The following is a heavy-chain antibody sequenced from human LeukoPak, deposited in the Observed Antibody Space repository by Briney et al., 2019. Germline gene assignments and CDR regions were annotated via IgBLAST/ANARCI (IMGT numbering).Heavy chain of an antibody. J-gene: IGHJ4*02. D-gene: IGHD1-26*01. Sequence: NSSETLSLTCAVSGGSISSSNWWSWVRQPPGKGLEWIGEIYHSGSTNYNPSLKSRVTISVDKSKNQFSLKLSSVIAADTAVYYCAKGGTYSGSYLDYWGQGTLVTVSS. CDR2: IYHSGST. CDR1: GGSISSSNW. V-gene: IGHV4-4*02. CDR3: AKGGTYSGSYLDY.